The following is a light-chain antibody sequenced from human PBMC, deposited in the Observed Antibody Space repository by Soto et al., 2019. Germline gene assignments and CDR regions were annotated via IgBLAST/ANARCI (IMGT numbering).Light chain of an antibody. CDR3: QQYYSTPIT. V-gene: IGKV4-1*01. J-gene: IGKJ5*01. Sequence: DICVTQSPDSPAVSLGEGATINCQASPTFLSSSNNKNYLAWYQQKPGQPPKLLIYWASTRESGVPDRFSGSGSGTDFTLTISSLQAEDVAVYYCQQYYSTPITFGQGTRLEIK. CDR1: PTFLSSSNNKNY. CDR2: WAS.